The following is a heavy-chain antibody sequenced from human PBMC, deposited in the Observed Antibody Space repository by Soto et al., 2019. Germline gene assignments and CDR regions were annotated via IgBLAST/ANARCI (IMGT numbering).Heavy chain of an antibody. CDR1: GLTFSNAW. CDR2: IKKKADGGTT. J-gene: IGHJ4*02. Sequence: SLRLSCEASGLTFSNAWMSWVRQAPGKGLEWVGRIKKKADGGTTDYAAPVKGRFSISRDDSKSTLYLEMNSLIIEDTGVYYCTTGVQVWSDVDYWGQGTLVTVSS. D-gene: IGHD5-18*01. CDR3: TTGVQVWSDVDY. V-gene: IGHV3-15*01.